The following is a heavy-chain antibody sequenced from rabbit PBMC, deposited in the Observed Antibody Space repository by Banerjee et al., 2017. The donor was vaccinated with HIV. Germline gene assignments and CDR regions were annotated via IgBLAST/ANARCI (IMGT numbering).Heavy chain of an antibody. V-gene: IGHV1S40*01. CDR2: IETGSSTN. J-gene: IGHJ4*01. CDR1: GFSFSSYYY. Sequence: QSLEESGGDLVKPGASLTLTCTASGFSFSSYYYICWVRQAPGKGLEWIGCIETGSSTNYYASWAKGRFTISKTSPTTVTLQMTNLTVADTATYFCARGVSSSAYYMYIYFILWGPGTLVTVS. CDR3: ARGVSSSAYYMYIYFIL. D-gene: IGHD1-1*01.